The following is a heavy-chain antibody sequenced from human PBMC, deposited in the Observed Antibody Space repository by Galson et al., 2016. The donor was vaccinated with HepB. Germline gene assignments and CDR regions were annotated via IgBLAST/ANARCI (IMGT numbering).Heavy chain of an antibody. CDR1: GFSFSSFW. CDR3: ARSAYYCMEV. CDR2: IKPDGSEK. J-gene: IGHJ6*02. Sequence: SLRLSCAVSGFSFSSFWMTWGRQAPGKGPEWVASIKPDGSEKYYVESVKGRFTISRDNAKNSLSLQMNSLRAEDTAAYYCARSAYYCMEVWGQGTTVTVSS. V-gene: IGHV3-7*01.